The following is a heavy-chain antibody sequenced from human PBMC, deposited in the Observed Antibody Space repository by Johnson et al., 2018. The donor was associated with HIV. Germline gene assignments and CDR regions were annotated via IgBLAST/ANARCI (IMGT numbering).Heavy chain of an antibody. D-gene: IGHD7-27*01. CDR2: ISYDGSNK. V-gene: IGHV3-30*04. CDR1: GFTFSSYA. Sequence: QMQLVESGGGVVQPGRSLRLSCAASGFTFSSYAMHWVRQAPGKGLEWVAGISYDGSNKYYADSVKGRFTISSDNSKNPLYLQMNSLGAEDTAVYYCAREDLGTPPAGGRNAFDIWGQGTMVTVSS. J-gene: IGHJ3*02. CDR3: AREDLGTPPAGGRNAFDI.